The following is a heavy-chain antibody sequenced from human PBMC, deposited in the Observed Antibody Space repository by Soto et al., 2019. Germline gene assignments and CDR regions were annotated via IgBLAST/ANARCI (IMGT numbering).Heavy chain of an antibody. J-gene: IGHJ4*02. D-gene: IGHD6-13*01. Sequence: QVQLLQSGAEVKNPGASVKVSCKAAGYTCTGYYRHWVRQAPGQGHEWMGWINPNSGGTNYAQKLQGWFTMTRDTSISTAYMEMSRLRADDTAVYYCARTEKTDSSCWGTRKDKYYFDYWGQGTLVTVSS. CDR3: ARTEKTDSSCWGTRKDKYYFDY. CDR1: GYTCTGYY. V-gene: IGHV1-2*04. CDR2: INPNSGGT.